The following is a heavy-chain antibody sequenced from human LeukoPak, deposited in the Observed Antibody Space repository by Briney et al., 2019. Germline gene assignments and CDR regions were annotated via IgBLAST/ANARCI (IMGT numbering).Heavy chain of an antibody. J-gene: IGHJ4*02. CDR2: IIPIFGTA. D-gene: IGHD6-13*01. V-gene: IGHV1-69*13. CDR3: ARDRDDIAAGYFDY. CDR1: GGTPSSYA. Sequence: PVKGSCKASGGTPSSYAISWVRQAPGKGLEWMGGIIPIFGTANYAQKFQGRVTITADESTSTAYMELSSLRSEDTAVYYCARDRDDIAAGYFDYWGQGTLVTVSS.